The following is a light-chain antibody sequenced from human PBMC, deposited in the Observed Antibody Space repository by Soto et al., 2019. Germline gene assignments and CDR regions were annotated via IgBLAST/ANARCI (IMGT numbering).Light chain of an antibody. CDR1: QSISSN. V-gene: IGKV3-20*01. J-gene: IGKJ4*02. Sequence: TQSPSSLSASVGDRVTITCRASQSISSNLAWYQQKPGQAPRLLIYGASNRATGIPDRFSGSGSGTDFTLTIRRLETEDFAVYYCQQYGSSGTFGEGTKVDIK. CDR2: GAS. CDR3: QQYGSSGT.